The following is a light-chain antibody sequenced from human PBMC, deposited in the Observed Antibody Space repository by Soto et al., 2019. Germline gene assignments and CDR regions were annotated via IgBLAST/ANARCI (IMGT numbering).Light chain of an antibody. V-gene: IGLV2-14*01. CDR1: SSDVGAYNY. Sequence: QSVLAQPASVSGSPGQSIAISCTGTSSDVGAYNYVSWYQQHPGKAPKLIVHEVSDRPSGVSDRFSGSKSANTASLTISWLQAEDVADYSCSSYTGAYTLVFGTGTKVPVL. J-gene: IGLJ1*01. CDR2: EVS. CDR3: SSYTGAYTLV.